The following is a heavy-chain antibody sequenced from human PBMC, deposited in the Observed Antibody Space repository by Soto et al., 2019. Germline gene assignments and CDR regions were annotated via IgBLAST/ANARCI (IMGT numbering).Heavy chain of an antibody. V-gene: IGHV3-30-3*01. CDR3: ARDRIGGFWSGYYTGMEDKKDFDY. Sequence: PGGSLRLSCAASGFTFSSYSMHWVRQAPGKGLEWVAVISYDGSNKYYADSVKGRFTISRDSSKNTLYLQMNSLRAEDTAVYYCARDRIGGFWSGYYTGMEDKKDFDYWGQGTLVTVSS. CDR2: ISYDGSNK. J-gene: IGHJ4*02. D-gene: IGHD3-3*01. CDR1: GFTFSSYS.